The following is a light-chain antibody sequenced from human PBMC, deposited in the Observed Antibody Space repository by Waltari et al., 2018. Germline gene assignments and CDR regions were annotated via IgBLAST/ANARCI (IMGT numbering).Light chain of an antibody. CDR1: QTLLNSNGHQQ. V-gene: IGKV2-28*01. CDR3: MQSLQSPWT. J-gene: IGKJ1*01. CDR2: LGS. Sequence: DIVMTQSPVSLPVTPGEPASISCRPSQTLLNSNGHQQLDWYLQKPGQSPQLLIYLGSYRASGVPDRFSGSGSGTDFTLKINRVEAEDVGIYYCMQSLQSPWTFGQGTKVEIK.